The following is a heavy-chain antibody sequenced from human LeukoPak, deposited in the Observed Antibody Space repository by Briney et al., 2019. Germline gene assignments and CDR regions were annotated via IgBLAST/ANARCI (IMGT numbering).Heavy chain of an antibody. V-gene: IGHV5-51*01. Sequence: GESLNISCKGSGYSFTSYWFGWVRQMPGKGLEWMGITYPSEAETRYSPSFQGQVPISADKSINTAFLQCSSLKAADNAMYYCARRRVAGARYIRERLYDAFDIWGQGTMVTVSS. J-gene: IGHJ3*02. CDR1: GYSFTSYW. CDR3: ARRRVAGARYIRERLYDAFDI. D-gene: IGHD6-19*01. CDR2: TYPSEAET.